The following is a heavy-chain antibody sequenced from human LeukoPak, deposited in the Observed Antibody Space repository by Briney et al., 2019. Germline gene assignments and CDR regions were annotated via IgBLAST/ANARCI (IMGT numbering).Heavy chain of an antibody. V-gene: IGHV3-23*01. CDR1: GFTFSSYA. Sequence: PGGSLRLSCAASGFTFSSYAMGWVRQAPGKGLEWVSAISGSGGSAYYADSVKGRFTISRDNSKNTLYLQMNSLRAEDTAVYYCAKEAVVVPAAIAPYNWFDPWGQGTLVTVSS. CDR2: ISGSGGSA. CDR3: AKEAVVVPAAIAPYNWFDP. J-gene: IGHJ5*02. D-gene: IGHD2-2*01.